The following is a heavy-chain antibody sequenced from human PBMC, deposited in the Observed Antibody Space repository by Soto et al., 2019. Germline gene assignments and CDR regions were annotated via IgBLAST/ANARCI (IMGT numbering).Heavy chain of an antibody. Sequence: QVQLVQSGAEVKKPGASVKVSCKASGYTFTSYYMHWVRQAPGQGLEWMGIINPSGGSTSYAQKFQGRVTMTRDTSTSTVYMELSSLRSEDTAVYYCARGYCGGDCYPYWYFDLWGRGTLVTVSS. D-gene: IGHD2-21*02. CDR2: INPSGGST. CDR3: ARGYCGGDCYPYWYFDL. CDR1: GYTFTSYY. V-gene: IGHV1-46*01. J-gene: IGHJ2*01.